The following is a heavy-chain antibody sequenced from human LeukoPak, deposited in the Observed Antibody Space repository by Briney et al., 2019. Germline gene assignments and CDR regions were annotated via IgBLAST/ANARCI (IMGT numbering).Heavy chain of an antibody. Sequence: SETLSLTCTVSGGSISSYYWSWIRQPPGKGLEWIGYIYYSGSTNYNPSLKSRVTIPVDTSKNQFSLKLSSVTAADTAVYYCARHPNYYGSVHFDYWGRGTLVTVSS. D-gene: IGHD3-10*01. CDR2: IYYSGST. J-gene: IGHJ4*02. CDR1: GGSISSYY. CDR3: ARHPNYYGSVHFDY. V-gene: IGHV4-59*08.